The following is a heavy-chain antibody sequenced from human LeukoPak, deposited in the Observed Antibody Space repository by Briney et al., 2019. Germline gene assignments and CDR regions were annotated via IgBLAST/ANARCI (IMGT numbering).Heavy chain of an antibody. V-gene: IGHV4-30-2*01. Sequence: SQTLSLTCTVSGGSISSGGYYWSWIRQPPGKGLEWIGYIYHSGSTYYNPSLKSRVTMSVDTSKNQFSLKLSSVTAADTAVYYCAREPYQLQLTYYYYYMDVWGKGTTVTVSS. D-gene: IGHD2-2*01. J-gene: IGHJ6*03. CDR2: IYHSGST. CDR1: GGSISSGGYY. CDR3: AREPYQLQLTYYYYYMDV.